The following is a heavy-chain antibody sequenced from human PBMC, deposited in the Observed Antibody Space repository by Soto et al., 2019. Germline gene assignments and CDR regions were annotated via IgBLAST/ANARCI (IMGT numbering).Heavy chain of an antibody. CDR1: GFTFSRYW. J-gene: IGHJ1*01. D-gene: IGHD2-15*01. V-gene: IGHV3-7*01. CDR2: IKQDGSET. CDR3: ARRSYSGAGDC. Sequence: EMQLVESGGGLVQPGGSLRLSCAASGFTFSRYWMSWVRQAPGKGLEWVANIKQDGSETNYVDSVKGRFTIYRDNAKNSWYLQMNRLRAEDTAVYYWARRSYSGAGDCWGQGTLVTVSS.